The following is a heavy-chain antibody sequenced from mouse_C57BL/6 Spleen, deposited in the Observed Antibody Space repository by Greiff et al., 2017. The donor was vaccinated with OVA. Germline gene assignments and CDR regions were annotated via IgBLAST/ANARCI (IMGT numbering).Heavy chain of an antibody. J-gene: IGHJ1*03. D-gene: IGHD1-1*01. CDR1: GYSFTDYN. V-gene: IGHV1-39*01. CDR3: AIPYYYGSSYWYFDV. Sequence: EVKLMESGPELVKPGASVKISCKASGYSFTDYNMNWVKQSTGKSLEWIGVINPNYGTTSYNQKFKGKATLTVAQSSSTAYMQLNSLTSEDSAVYYCAIPYYYGSSYWYFDVWGTGTTVTVSS. CDR2: INPNYGTT.